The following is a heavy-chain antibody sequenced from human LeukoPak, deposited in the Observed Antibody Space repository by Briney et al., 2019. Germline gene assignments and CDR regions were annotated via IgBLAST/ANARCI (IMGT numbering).Heavy chain of an antibody. Sequence: SETLSLTCTVSGYSISSGYYWGWIRQTPGKGLEWIGEINHSGSTNYNPSLKSRVTISVDTSKNQFSLKLSSVAAADTAVYYCARGRGGSGSYYKGRYYYYMDVWGKGTTVTVSS. J-gene: IGHJ6*03. CDR1: GYSISSGYY. V-gene: IGHV4-38-2*02. CDR2: INHSGST. CDR3: ARGRGGSGSYYKGRYYYYMDV. D-gene: IGHD3-10*01.